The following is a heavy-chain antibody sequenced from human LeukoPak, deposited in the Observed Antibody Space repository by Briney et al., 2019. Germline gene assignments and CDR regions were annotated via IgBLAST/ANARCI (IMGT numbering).Heavy chain of an antibody. CDR3: AKGRWGLTINNFDL. Sequence: GGSLRLSCAASGFSLTTYATGWVRQAPGKGLEWVSVISDRGDSTYYADSVKGRFTISRDSSKNTLYLQMNSLRGEDTALYYCAKGRWGLTINNFDLWGQGTMVTVSS. CDR2: ISDRGDST. V-gene: IGHV3-23*01. J-gene: IGHJ3*01. D-gene: IGHD2-21*01. CDR1: GFSLTTYA.